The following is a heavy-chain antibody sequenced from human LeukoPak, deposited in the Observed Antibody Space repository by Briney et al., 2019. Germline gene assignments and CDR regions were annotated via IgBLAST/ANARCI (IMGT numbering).Heavy chain of an antibody. CDR3: TTEGRFTLIIVSIASYFDS. CDR2: IKSKTDGGTT. CDR1: GFPSSKAW. J-gene: IGHJ4*02. V-gene: IGHV3-15*01. D-gene: IGHD3-22*01. Sequence: GGSLRLSRAVSGFPSSKAWVSWVRQAPGKGLEWVGRIKSKTDGGTTDYAAPVKGRFTISRDDSRNTLYLQMNSLKTEDTAVYYCTTEGRFTLIIVSIASYFDSWGQGTLVTVSS.